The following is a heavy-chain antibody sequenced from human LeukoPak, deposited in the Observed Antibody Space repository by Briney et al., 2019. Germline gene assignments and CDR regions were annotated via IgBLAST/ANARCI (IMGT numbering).Heavy chain of an antibody. CDR1: GFTFSSYS. D-gene: IGHD6-13*01. J-gene: IGHJ4*02. CDR2: ISSGSSYI. V-gene: IGHV3-21*04. Sequence: GGSLRLSCAASGFTFSSYSMNWVRQAPGKGLEWVSSISSGSSYIYYADSVKGRFTISRDNAKNSLYLQMNSLRAEDTAIFYCARVSGYSSSWPFDYWGQGTLVTVSS. CDR3: ARVSGYSSSWPFDY.